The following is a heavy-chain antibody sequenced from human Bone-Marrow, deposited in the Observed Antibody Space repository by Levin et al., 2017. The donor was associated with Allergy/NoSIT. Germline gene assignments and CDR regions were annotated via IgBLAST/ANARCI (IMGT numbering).Heavy chain of an antibody. CDR3: ARDHTAIGVAGPNYFDY. CDR2: MNPSGDNT. D-gene: IGHD6-19*01. J-gene: IGHJ4*02. Sequence: ASVKVSCKASGYIFSKFYIHWVRQAPGQGFEWIGIMNPSGDNTRYAQRFQARVTMTRDTSTSTFFMELSSLRSEDTALYFCARDHTAIGVAGPNYFDYWGQGTLVTVSS. V-gene: IGHV1-46*01. CDR1: GYIFSKFY.